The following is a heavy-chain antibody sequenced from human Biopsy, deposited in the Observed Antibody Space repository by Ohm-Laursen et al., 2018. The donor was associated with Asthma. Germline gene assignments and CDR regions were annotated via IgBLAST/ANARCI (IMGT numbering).Heavy chain of an antibody. CDR2: LIPVLGTP. CDR1: GDSFSNYA. V-gene: IGHV1-69*13. D-gene: IGHD5-12*01. J-gene: IGHJ6*02. Sequence: SVKVSCKASGDSFSNYAISWVRQAPGQGLEWMGGLIPVLGTPDHAQMFEGRVTITADESTSTACMELSSLSSEDTAVYYYARGYSGSDRIVYYYSGLEVWGQGTTVTVSS. CDR3: ARGYSGSDRIVYYYSGLEV.